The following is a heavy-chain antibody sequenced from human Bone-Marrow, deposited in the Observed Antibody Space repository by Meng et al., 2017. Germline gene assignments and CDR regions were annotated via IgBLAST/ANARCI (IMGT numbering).Heavy chain of an antibody. CDR3: VPQLGYSAYASFAR. D-gene: IGHD5-12*01. CDR1: GFTFSGSA. CDR2: IKEDGSTK. V-gene: IGHV3-7*01. J-gene: IGHJ4*02. Sequence: GESLKISCAASGFTFSGSAMNWVRQAPGKGPEWVANIKEDGSTKDYVDSVKGRFTISRDNAKNSLYLQMNSLRAEDTAVYYCVPQLGYSAYASFARWGQGTLVTVSS.